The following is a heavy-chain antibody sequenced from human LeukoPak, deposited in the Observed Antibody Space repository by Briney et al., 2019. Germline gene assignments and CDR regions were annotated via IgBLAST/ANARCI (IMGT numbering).Heavy chain of an antibody. Sequence: PGGSLRLSYAASGFPFSDYSMNWVRQAPGKGLEWISYISSSSGTIFYADSVKGRFTISRDNAKNSLYLQMNSLRAEDTAVYYCATDPATGATATSLLAPWGQGTLVTVSS. V-gene: IGHV3-48*01. CDR2: ISSSSGTI. CDR1: GFPFSDYS. D-gene: IGHD1-1*01. CDR3: ATDPATGATATSLLAP. J-gene: IGHJ5*02.